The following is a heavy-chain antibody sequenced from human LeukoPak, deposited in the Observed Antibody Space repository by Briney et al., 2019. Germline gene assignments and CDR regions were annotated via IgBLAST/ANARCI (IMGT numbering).Heavy chain of an antibody. D-gene: IGHD4-17*01. Sequence: PGGSLRLSCAASGFTFSSYEMSWVRQAPGKGLEWVSYISSSRGIIYYADSVKGRFTISRDNAKNSLYLQMNSLRAEDTAVYYCARESDYGDFFFDYWGQGTLVTVSS. CDR1: GFTFSSYE. J-gene: IGHJ4*02. CDR3: ARESDYGDFFFDY. V-gene: IGHV3-48*03. CDR2: ISSSRGII.